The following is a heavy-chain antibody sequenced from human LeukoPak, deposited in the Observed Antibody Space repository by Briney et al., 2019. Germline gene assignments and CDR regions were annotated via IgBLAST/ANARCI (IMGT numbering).Heavy chain of an antibody. Sequence: ASVKVSCKASGYTFTSYAMHWVRQAPGRRLEWMGWINAGNGNTKYSQKFQGRVTITRDTSASTAYMELSSLRSEDTAVYYCARDTSYCSSTSCYEAFDIWGQGTMVTVSS. J-gene: IGHJ3*02. D-gene: IGHD2-2*01. CDR3: ARDTSYCSSTSCYEAFDI. CDR2: INAGNGNT. CDR1: GYTFTSYA. V-gene: IGHV1-3*01.